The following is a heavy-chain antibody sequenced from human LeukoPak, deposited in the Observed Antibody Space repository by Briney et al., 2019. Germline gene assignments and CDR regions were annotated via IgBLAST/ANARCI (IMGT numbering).Heavy chain of an antibody. CDR3: ARDRTQYGSGSRVFWFDP. J-gene: IGHJ5*02. V-gene: IGHV1-2*02. D-gene: IGHD3-10*01. Sequence: GASVKVSCKASGYTFTGYYMHWVRQAPGQGLEWMGWINPNSSGTNYAQKFQGRVTMTRDTSINTAYMELSRLRSDDTAVYYCARDRTQYGSGSRVFWFDPWGQGTLVTVSS. CDR1: GYTFTGYY. CDR2: INPNSSGT.